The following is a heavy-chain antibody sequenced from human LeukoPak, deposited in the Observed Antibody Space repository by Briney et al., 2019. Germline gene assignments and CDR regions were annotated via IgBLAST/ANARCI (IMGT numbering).Heavy chain of an antibody. Sequence: PGGSLRLSCAASGFTFNNYAMNWVRQAPGKGLEWVSAISGSGGTTEYADSVRGRFTISRDNSKNTLYLQMNSLRAEDTAIYYCAKSLVLYAVDIWGQGTMVTVSS. V-gene: IGHV3-23*01. CDR2: ISGSGGTT. D-gene: IGHD2/OR15-2a*01. J-gene: IGHJ3*02. CDR1: GFTFNNYA. CDR3: AKSLVLYAVDI.